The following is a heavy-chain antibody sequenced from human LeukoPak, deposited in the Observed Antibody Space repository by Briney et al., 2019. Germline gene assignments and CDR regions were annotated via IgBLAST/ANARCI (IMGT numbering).Heavy chain of an antibody. CDR2: INHSGST. CDR1: GGSISSYY. Sequence: SETLSLTCTVSGGSISSYYWSWIRQPPGKGLEWIGEINHSGSTNYNPSLKSRVTISVDTSKNQFSLKLSSVTAADTAVYYCARSPYSSSWYRAPYYFDYWGQGTLVTVSS. D-gene: IGHD6-13*01. V-gene: IGHV4-34*01. CDR3: ARSPYSSSWYRAPYYFDY. J-gene: IGHJ4*02.